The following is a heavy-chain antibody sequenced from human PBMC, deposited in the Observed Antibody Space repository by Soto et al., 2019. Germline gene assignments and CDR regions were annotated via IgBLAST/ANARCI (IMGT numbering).Heavy chain of an antibody. J-gene: IGHJ5*02. CDR2: IYWDDDK. D-gene: IGHD3-16*01. CDR3: AHIPNYYQYDWFDP. Sequence: QITLKESGPTMVKPTQTLTLTCTLSGFSLTTRGLGVGWIRQPPGKALECLALIYWDDDKRYSPSLQSRLSITKDTSKNPVVLTMTNVDPVDTATYYCAHIPNYYQYDWFDPWGQGTLVSVSS. CDR1: GFSLTTRGLG. V-gene: IGHV2-5*02.